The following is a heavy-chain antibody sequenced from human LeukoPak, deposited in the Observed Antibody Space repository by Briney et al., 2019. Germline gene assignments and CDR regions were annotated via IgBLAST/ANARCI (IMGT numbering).Heavy chain of an antibody. Sequence: PSETLSLTCTVSDGSISSSLYYWGWIRQPPGKGLEWIGIIYYSGSTYYNPSLKSRVTISVDTSKNQFSLKLSSVTAADTAVYYCARSYGTPSGSYLERPYYFDYWGQGTLVTVSS. J-gene: IGHJ4*02. CDR2: IYYSGST. D-gene: IGHD3-10*01. CDR3: ARSYGTPSGSYLERPYYFDY. V-gene: IGHV4-39*01. CDR1: DGSISSSLYY.